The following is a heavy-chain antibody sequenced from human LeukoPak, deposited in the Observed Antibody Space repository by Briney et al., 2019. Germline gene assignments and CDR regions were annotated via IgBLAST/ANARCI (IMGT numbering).Heavy chain of an antibody. V-gene: IGHV4-30-4*01. CDR3: ARVRYSRYGDYLAQNWCDP. J-gene: IGHJ5*02. CDR1: GGSNSSGDYY. CDR2: IYYSGST. D-gene: IGHD4-17*01. Sequence: PSQTLSLTCTVSGGSNSSGDYYWSWIRQPPGKGLEWIGYIYYSGSTYYNPSLKSRVTISVETSKNQFSLKLSSVTAADTAVYYCARVRYSRYGDYLAQNWCDPWGQGNLVTVSS.